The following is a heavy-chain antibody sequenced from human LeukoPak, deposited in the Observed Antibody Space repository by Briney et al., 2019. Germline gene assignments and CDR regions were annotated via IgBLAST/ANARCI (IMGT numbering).Heavy chain of an antibody. V-gene: IGHV4-39*01. J-gene: IGHJ6*03. CDR2: IYYSGST. Sequence: SETLSLTCTVSGGSISSSSYYWGWIRQPPGKGLEWLGSIYYSGSTYYNPSLKSRVTISVDTSKNQFSLKLSSVAAADTAVDYCARHLGTTTDRSSYYYYYYMDVWGKGTTVTVSS. CDR3: ARHLGTTTDRSSYYYYYYMDV. D-gene: IGHD4-17*01. CDR1: GGSISSSSYY.